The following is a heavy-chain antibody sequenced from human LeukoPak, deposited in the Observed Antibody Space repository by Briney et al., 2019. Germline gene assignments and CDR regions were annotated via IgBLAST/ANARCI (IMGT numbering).Heavy chain of an antibody. CDR3: ASGWFGEGNY. V-gene: IGHV3-11*06. CDR2: ISSSSSYT. Sequence: GGSLRLSCAASGFTFSDYYMSWIRQAPGMGLEWVSYISSSSSYTNYADSVKGRFTISRDNAKNSLYLQMNSLRAEDTAVYYCASGWFGEGNYWGQGTLVTVSS. J-gene: IGHJ4*02. CDR1: GFTFSDYY. D-gene: IGHD3-10*01.